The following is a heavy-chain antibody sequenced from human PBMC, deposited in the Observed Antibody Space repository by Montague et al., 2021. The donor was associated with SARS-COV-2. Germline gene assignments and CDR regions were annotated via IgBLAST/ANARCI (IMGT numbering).Heavy chain of an antibody. J-gene: IGHJ3*02. CDR2: IYDGGAV. CDR1: GGSITGYY. CDR3: VRGHPYGGPRGAYDI. V-gene: IGHV4-59*01. D-gene: IGHD4-23*01. Sequence: SETLSLTCTVSGGSITGYYWSWLRRSPGKGLEWIAYIYDGGAVNYNPSLGSRVTISTDTSKNQLSLKVNSVTAADTAVYYCVRGHPYGGPRGAYDIWGQGTMVTVSS.